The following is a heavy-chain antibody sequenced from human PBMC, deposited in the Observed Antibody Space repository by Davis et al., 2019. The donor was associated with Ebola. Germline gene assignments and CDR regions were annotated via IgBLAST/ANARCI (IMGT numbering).Heavy chain of an antibody. CDR1: GFTFSSYA. CDR2: ISGSGGST. J-gene: IGHJ4*02. CDR3: AKDRDPYYYDSSGYGDY. Sequence: PGGSLRLSCAASGFTFSSYAMSWVRQAPGKGLEWVSAISGSGGSTYYADSVKGRFTISRDNSKNTLYLQMNSLRAEDTAVYYCAKDRDPYYYDSSGYGDYWGQGTLVTVSS. V-gene: IGHV3-23*01. D-gene: IGHD3-22*01.